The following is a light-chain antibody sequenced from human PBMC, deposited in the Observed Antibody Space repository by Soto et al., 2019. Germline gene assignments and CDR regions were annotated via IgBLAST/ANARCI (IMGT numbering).Light chain of an antibody. CDR1: SSDVGGYNH. CDR2: DVS. CDR3: CSYAGSYTWM. Sequence: QSVLTQPRSVSGSPGQSVTISCTGTSSDVGGYNHVSWYQQHPGKAPKLTIYDVSKRPSGVPDRFSGSKSGSTASLTISGLQAEDEADYYCCSYAGSYTWMFGGGTKLTVL. V-gene: IGLV2-11*01. J-gene: IGLJ3*02.